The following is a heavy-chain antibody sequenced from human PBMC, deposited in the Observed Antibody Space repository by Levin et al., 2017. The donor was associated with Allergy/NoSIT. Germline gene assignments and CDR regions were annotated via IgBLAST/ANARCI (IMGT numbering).Heavy chain of an antibody. Sequence: ASVKVSCKVSGYTLTELSMHWVRQAPGKGLEWMGGFYPEDGETIYAQKFQGRVTMTEDTSTDTAYMELSSLRSEDTAVYYCATDKGGYSSSWYVPPSFDYWGQGTLVTVSS. D-gene: IGHD6-13*01. V-gene: IGHV1-24*01. CDR3: ATDKGGYSSSWYVPPSFDY. CDR2: FYPEDGET. J-gene: IGHJ4*02. CDR1: GYTLTELS.